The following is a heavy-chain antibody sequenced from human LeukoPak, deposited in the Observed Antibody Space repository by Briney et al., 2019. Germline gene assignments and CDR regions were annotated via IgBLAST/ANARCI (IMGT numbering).Heavy chain of an antibody. J-gene: IGHJ4*02. CDR2: ISYTGST. V-gene: IGHV4-59*01. CDR1: GDSISNYY. CDR3: ARGTSVHARHMFH. D-gene: IGHD5/OR15-5a*01. Sequence: NPSETLSLICTVSGDSISNYYWTWIRQTPGKGLEWIGYISYTGSTAYNPSLKSRVTISLDTSKNQFSLKLTSVTAADTAVYYCARGTSVHARHMFHWGQGTLVTVSS.